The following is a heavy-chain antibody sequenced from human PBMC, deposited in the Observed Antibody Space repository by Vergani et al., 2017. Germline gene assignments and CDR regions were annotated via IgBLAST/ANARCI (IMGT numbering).Heavy chain of an antibody. D-gene: IGHD1-26*01. CDR1: GGSFSGYY. CDR3: ARDEREVLVSD. Sequence: QVQLQQWGAGLLKPSETLSLTCAVYGGSFSGYYWSWIRQPPGKGLEWIGEINHSGSTNYNPSLKSRVTISVDTSKNQFSLKLSSVTAADTAVYYCARDEREVLVSDWGQGTLVTVSS. CDR2: INHSGST. V-gene: IGHV4-34*01. J-gene: IGHJ4*02.